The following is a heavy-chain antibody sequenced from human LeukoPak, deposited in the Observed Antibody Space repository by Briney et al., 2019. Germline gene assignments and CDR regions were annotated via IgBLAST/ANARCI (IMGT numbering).Heavy chain of an antibody. CDR1: GYSISSGYY. Sequence: SETLSLTCAVSGYSISSGYYWGWIRQPPGKGLEWIGSIYYSGSTYYNPSLKSRVTISVDTSKNQFSLKLSSVTAADTAVYYCASGGDYSDYWGQGTLVTVSS. CDR2: IYYSGST. D-gene: IGHD3-16*01. V-gene: IGHV4-38-2*01. CDR3: ASGGDYSDY. J-gene: IGHJ4*02.